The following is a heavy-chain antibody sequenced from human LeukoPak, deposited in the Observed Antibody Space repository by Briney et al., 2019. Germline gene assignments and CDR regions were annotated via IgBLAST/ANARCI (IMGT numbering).Heavy chain of an antibody. CDR1: GGSISSYY. V-gene: IGHV4-59*01. D-gene: IGHD3-3*01. CDR3: AARGYDFWSSRGYFDY. J-gene: IGHJ4*02. CDR2: IYYSGST. Sequence: SETLSLTCTVSGGSISSYYWSWIRQPPGKGLEWVGYIYYSGSTNYNPSLKSRVTISVDTSKNQFSLKLSSVTAADTAVYYCAARGYDFWSSRGYFDYWGQGTLVTVSS.